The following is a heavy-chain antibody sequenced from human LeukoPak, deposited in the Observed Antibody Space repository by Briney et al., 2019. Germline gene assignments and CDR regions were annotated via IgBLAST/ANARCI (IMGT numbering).Heavy chain of an antibody. CDR3: ARGRGEVVVAAWDAFDI. D-gene: IGHD2-15*01. CDR2: MFYSGST. J-gene: IGHJ3*02. Sequence: SETLPLTCTVSGGPVSSYYWSWIRQPPGQGLEWIAYMFYSGSTNHNPSLKSRVTISIDTSKNQFSLRLSSVTAADTAVYYCARGRGEVVVAAWDAFDIWGQGAWSPSLQ. CDR1: GGPVSSYY. V-gene: IGHV4-59*08.